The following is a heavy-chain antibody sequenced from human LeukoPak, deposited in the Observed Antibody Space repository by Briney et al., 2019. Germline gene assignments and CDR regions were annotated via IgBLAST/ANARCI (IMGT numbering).Heavy chain of an antibody. Sequence: ASVKVSCKASGYTFTSYGISWVRQAPGQGLEWMGWISAYNGNTNYAQKLQGRVTMTTDTSASTAYMELRSLRSDDTAVYYCARAYCTNGVCYPHFDYWGQGTLVTVSS. V-gene: IGHV1-18*01. CDR1: GYTFTSYG. CDR3: ARAYCTNGVCYPHFDY. J-gene: IGHJ4*02. D-gene: IGHD2-8*01. CDR2: ISAYNGNT.